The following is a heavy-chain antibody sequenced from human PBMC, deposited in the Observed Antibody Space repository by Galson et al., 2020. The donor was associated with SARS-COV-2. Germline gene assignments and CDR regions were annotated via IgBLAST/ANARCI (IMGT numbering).Heavy chain of an antibody. J-gene: IGHJ4*02. CDR3: ARETEMATFNYFDY. Sequence: ASVKVSCKTSGYTFTAYYIHWVRQAPGQGLEWMGWINPNTGGTTYAQKFQGWVTMTRDTSISTAYMALSRLKSDDTAVYYCARETEMATFNYFDYWGQGTLVTVSS. CDR1: GYTFTAYY. CDR2: INPNTGGT. D-gene: IGHD5-12*01. V-gene: IGHV1-2*04.